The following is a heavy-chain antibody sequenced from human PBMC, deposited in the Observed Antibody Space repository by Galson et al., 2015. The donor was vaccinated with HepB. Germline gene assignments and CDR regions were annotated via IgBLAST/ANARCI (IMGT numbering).Heavy chain of an antibody. J-gene: IGHJ6*02. V-gene: IGHV1-18*04. CDR1: GYTFTSYG. CDR3: AREPGGAYSYGLYYYYYYGMDV. D-gene: IGHD5-18*01. CDR2: ISAYNGNT. Sequence: SVKVSCKASGYTFTSYGISWVRQAPGQGLEWMGWISAYNGNTNYAQKLQGRVTMTTDTSTSTAYMELRSLRSDDTAVYYCAREPGGAYSYGLYYYYYYGMDVWGQGTTVTVSS.